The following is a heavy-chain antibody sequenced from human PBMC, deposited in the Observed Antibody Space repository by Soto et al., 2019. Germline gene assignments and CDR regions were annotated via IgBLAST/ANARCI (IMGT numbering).Heavy chain of an antibody. CDR3: ARGERQQQRDY. D-gene: IGHD6-13*01. V-gene: IGHV4-34*01. CDR2: INHSGSA. Sequence: PSETLSLTCAVYGESFSGHIWTWIRQTPGKGLQWIGQINHSGSASYNPSLKSRVTISVHTSNSQFSLELSSVTAADTAMYYCARGERQQQRDYWGQGTLVTVSS. CDR1: GESFSGHI. J-gene: IGHJ4*02.